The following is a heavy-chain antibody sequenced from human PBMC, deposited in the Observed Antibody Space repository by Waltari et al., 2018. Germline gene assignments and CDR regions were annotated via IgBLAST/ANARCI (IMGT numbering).Heavy chain of an antibody. CDR2: SSAYNGNT. J-gene: IGHJ4*02. V-gene: IGHV1-18*01. D-gene: IGHD3-3*01. Sequence: QVQLVQSGAEVKKPGASVKVSCKASGYTFTSYGISWVRQAPGQGLEWMGWSSAYNGNTNYAQKLQGRVTMTTDTSTSTAYMELRSLRSDDTAVYYCARAEYYDFWSGYYIPSDGMDYWGQGTLVTVSS. CDR3: ARAEYYDFWSGYYIPSDGMDY. CDR1: GYTFTSYG.